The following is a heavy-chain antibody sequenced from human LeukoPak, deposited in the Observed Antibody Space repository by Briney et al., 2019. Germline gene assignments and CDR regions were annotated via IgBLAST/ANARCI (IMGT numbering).Heavy chain of an antibody. V-gene: IGHV3-30*18. J-gene: IGHJ4*02. D-gene: IGHD3-22*01. CDR3: AKGSGYYDSSGYLDY. Sequence: GGSLRLSCAASGFTFSSYGMHWVRQAPGKGLEWVAVISYDGSNKYYADSVKGRFTITRDNSKNTLCLQMNSLRAEDTAVYYCAKGSGYYDSSGYLDYWGQGTLVTVSS. CDR1: GFTFSSYG. CDR2: ISYDGSNK.